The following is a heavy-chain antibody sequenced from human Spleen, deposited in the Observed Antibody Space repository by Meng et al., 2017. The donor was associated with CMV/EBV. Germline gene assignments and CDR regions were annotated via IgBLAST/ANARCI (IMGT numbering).Heavy chain of an antibody. Sequence: SGYYMPWVRQAPGQGLEWMGWINPNSGGTNHAQNFHGRVTTTRDTSIITAYMEVSRLRSDDTAVYYCARVGYCSSTSCYGTNWFDPWGQGTLVTVSS. CDR3: ARVGYCSSTSCYGTNWFDP. V-gene: IGHV1-2*02. D-gene: IGHD2-2*01. CDR2: INPNSGGT. CDR1: SGYY. J-gene: IGHJ5*02.